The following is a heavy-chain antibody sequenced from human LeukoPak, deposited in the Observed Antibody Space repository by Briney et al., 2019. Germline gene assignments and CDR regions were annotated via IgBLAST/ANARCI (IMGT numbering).Heavy chain of an antibody. Sequence: GGSLRLSCAASGFTFDDYTMHWVRQAPGKGLEWVSLISWDGGSTYYADSVKGRFTISRENSKNSLYLQMNSLRTEDTALYYCAKGAGYSSSFPEYWGQGTLVTVSS. J-gene: IGHJ4*02. CDR3: AKGAGYSSSFPEY. CDR1: GFTFDDYT. CDR2: ISWDGGST. D-gene: IGHD6-13*01. V-gene: IGHV3-43*01.